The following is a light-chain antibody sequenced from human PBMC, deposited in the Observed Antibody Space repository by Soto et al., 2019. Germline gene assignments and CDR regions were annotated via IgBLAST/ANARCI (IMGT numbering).Light chain of an antibody. Sequence: QSVLTQPPSVSGAPGQRVTISCTGSSSNIGAGYDVHWYQQLPGTAPKLLIYGNSNRPSGVPDRFSGSKSGTSASLAITGLQVEDEADYYCQSYERSMSGYVFGTGNKVTVL. V-gene: IGLV1-40*01. CDR1: SSNIGAGYD. J-gene: IGLJ1*01. CDR3: QSYERSMSGYV. CDR2: GNS.